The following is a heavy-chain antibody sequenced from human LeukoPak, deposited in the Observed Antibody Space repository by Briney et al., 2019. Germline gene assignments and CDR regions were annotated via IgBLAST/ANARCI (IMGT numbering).Heavy chain of an antibody. CDR1: GFSFSSYS. CDR2: ISRSSSFI. V-gene: IGHV3-21*01. J-gene: IGHJ4*02. Sequence: GGSLRLSCAAAGFSFSSYSMNWVRQAPGKGLEWVSSISRSSSFIYYADSVKGRFTISRDNAKNSLYLQMNSLRAEDTAVYYCARDMATGGEYYFDYWGQGTLVTVSS. D-gene: IGHD5-24*01. CDR3: ARDMATGGEYYFDY.